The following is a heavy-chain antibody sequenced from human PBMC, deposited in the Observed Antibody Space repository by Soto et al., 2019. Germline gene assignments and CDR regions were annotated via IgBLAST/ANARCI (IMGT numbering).Heavy chain of an antibody. CDR2: IIPIFGIG. V-gene: IGHV1-69*01. Sequence: QVQLVQSGAEVKQPGSSVKVSCKASGGTFNTYAISWVRQAPGQGLEWMGGIIPIFGIGNDAQKFQGRVTITADESTGTAYMELSSLRSGDTGVYYCARSGITLFGVVSIPPHYYSGLDVWGQGNTVIVSS. CDR1: GGTFNTYA. CDR3: ARSGITLFGVVSIPPHYYSGLDV. J-gene: IGHJ6*02. D-gene: IGHD3-3*01.